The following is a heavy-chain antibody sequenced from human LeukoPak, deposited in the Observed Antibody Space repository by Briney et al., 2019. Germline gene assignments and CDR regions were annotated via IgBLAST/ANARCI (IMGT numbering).Heavy chain of an antibody. CDR3: ARDIVVVPAAIRGYHDAFDI. D-gene: IGHD2-2*02. Sequence: SETLSLTCTVSGGSISSYYWSWIRQPAGKGLEWIGRIYTSGSTNYNPSLKSRVTMSVDTSKNQFSLKLSSVTAADTAVYYCARDIVVVPAAIRGYHDAFDIWGQGTMVTVSS. CDR1: GGSISSYY. J-gene: IGHJ3*02. V-gene: IGHV4-4*07. CDR2: IYTSGST.